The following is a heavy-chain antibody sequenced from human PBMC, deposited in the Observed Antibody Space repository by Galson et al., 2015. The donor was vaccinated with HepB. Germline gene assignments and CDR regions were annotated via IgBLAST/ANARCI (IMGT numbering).Heavy chain of an antibody. CDR1: GGSISSSNW. CDR2: IYHSGGT. J-gene: IGHJ4*02. CDR3: ATDRGISEYSSGWSVDY. Sequence: ETLSLTCAVSGGSISSSNWWSWVRQPPGKGLEWIGEIYHSGGTNYNPSLKSRVTISVDKSKNQFSLKLSSVTAADTAVYYCATDRGISEYSSGWSVDYWGQGTLVTVSS. V-gene: IGHV4-4*02. D-gene: IGHD6-19*01.